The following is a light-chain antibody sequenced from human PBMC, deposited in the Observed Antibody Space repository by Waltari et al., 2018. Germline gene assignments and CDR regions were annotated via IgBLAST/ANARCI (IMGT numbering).Light chain of an antibody. CDR3: QQYNNWPAYT. V-gene: IGKV3-15*01. CDR1: QSVSSN. CDR2: GAS. J-gene: IGKJ2*01. Sequence: EIVMTQSPSTLSLSPVERATLSCRASQSVSSNLAWYQQKPGQAPRLLIYGASTRATGIPARFSGSGSGTEFTLTICSLQSEDFAVYYCQQYNNWPAYTFGQGTKLEIK.